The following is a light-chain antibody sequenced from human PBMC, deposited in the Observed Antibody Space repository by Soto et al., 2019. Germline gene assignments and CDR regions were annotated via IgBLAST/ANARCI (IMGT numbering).Light chain of an antibody. CDR2: DAS. J-gene: IGKJ3*01. Sequence: DIQMTQSPSSLSASVGDRVTITCQASQHINNYLNWYQQKPGKAPMLLIYDASNLETGVPSRFSGSGSGTDFTFTISSLQPEDIATYYCQQYDNLPLTFGPGTKVDIK. V-gene: IGKV1-33*01. CDR1: QHINNY. CDR3: QQYDNLPLT.